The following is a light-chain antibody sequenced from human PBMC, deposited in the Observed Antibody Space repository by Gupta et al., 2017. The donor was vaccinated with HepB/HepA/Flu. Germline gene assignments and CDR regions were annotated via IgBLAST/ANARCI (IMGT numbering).Light chain of an antibody. V-gene: IGKV3-11*01. Sequence: EIVLTQSPATLSLSPGERATLPCRASQRVSSYLAWYQQQPGQAPRLLIYDASNRATGIPARFRGRGSGTDFTLTSSSLRTEDFAVYYCQQRSNWPPLFTFGPGTKVEIK. CDR2: DAS. CDR3: QQRSNWPPLFT. J-gene: IGKJ3*01. CDR1: QRVSSY.